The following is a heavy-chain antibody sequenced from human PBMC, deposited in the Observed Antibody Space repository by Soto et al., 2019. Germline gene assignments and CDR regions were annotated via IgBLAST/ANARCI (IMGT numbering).Heavy chain of an antibody. J-gene: IGHJ4*02. CDR1: GLIFNSDG. V-gene: IGHV3-30*18. Sequence: QVQMVESGGCAVQPGRSLRLSCVVSGLIFNSDGMHRVRQAPGKGLEWVAVVLFDGNNKYYADSVKGRFNISRDNSKDTVYLQMNSLRPEDTAVYYCAKDRGGTQYYFDYWGQGTLVTVSS. D-gene: IGHD1-26*01. CDR3: AKDRGGTQYYFDY. CDR2: VLFDGNNK.